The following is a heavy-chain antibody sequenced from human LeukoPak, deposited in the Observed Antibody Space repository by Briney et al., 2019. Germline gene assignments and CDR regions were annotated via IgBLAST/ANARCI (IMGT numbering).Heavy chain of an antibody. V-gene: IGHV1-18*01. CDR1: GYTFTSYG. Sequence: ASVQVSCKASGYTFTSYGISWVRQAPGQGLEWMGWISAYNGNTNYAQKLQGRVTMTTDTSTSTAYMELRSLRSDDTAVYYCARALRLGYCSSTSCYASLYWGQGTLFTVSS. D-gene: IGHD2-2*01. J-gene: IGHJ4*02. CDR2: ISAYNGNT. CDR3: ARALRLGYCSSTSCYASLY.